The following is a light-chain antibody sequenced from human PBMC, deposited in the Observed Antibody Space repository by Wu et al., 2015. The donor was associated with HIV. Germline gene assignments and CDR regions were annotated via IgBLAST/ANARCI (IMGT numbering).Light chain of an antibody. Sequence: AIRITQSPSSLSASTGDRVTITCRASQGISSYLAWYQQKPGKAPKLLIYAASTLQSGVPSRFSGSGSGTDFTLTISSLQPEDAATYYCQKYNTAPWTFGQGTKVEMK. CDR2: AAS. V-gene: IGKV1-8*01. CDR3: QKYNTAPWT. CDR1: QGISSY. J-gene: IGKJ1*01.